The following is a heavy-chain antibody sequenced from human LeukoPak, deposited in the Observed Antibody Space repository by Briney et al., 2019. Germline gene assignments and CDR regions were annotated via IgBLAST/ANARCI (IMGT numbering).Heavy chain of an antibody. J-gene: IGHJ5*02. D-gene: IGHD1-26*01. CDR2: IVVGSGDT. Sequence: TSVKVSCKASGFTFSTSAVQWVRQARGQRLEWIGWIVVGSGDTKYAQGLQGRLTITRDMSTNTAYMELSSLRSEDTAVYYCAAERYSDSCCWFDRWGQGTLVTVSS. V-gene: IGHV1-58*01. CDR3: AAERYSDSCCWFDR. CDR1: GFTFSTSA.